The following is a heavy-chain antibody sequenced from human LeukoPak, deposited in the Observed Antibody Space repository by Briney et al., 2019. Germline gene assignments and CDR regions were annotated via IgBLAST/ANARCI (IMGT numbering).Heavy chain of an antibody. CDR3: AKWGRSIAARPNYYYYMDV. Sequence: SGRSLRPSRAASGFTFSTYGMHSVRQPPGKGLEWVAFIRDDGSNKYYADSVKGRFTISRDNSKNTLYLQMSSLRAEDTAVYYCAKWGRSIAARPNYYYYMDVWGKGTTVTVSS. D-gene: IGHD6-6*01. CDR2: IRDDGSNK. CDR1: GFTFSTYG. J-gene: IGHJ6*03. V-gene: IGHV3-30*02.